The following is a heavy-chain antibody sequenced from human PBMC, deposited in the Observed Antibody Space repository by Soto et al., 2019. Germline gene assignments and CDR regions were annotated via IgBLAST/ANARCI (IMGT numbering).Heavy chain of an antibody. CDR2: IYPGYSDT. V-gene: IGHV5-51*01. D-gene: IGHD6-19*01. J-gene: IGHJ6*02. CDR1: GYSFTSYW. Sequence: GESLKISCKGSGYSFTSYWIGWVRQMPGKGLEWMGIIYPGYSDTRYSPSFQGQVTNSPDKAISTAYLQWRSLKASETAMYYCARQGYSSGWSNYRYYYGKAVWGQGTTVTVSS. CDR3: ARQGYSSGWSNYRYYYGKAV.